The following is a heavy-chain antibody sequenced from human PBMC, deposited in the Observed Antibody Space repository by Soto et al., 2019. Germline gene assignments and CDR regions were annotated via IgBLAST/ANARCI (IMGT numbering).Heavy chain of an antibody. CDR3: ARHVECSSTSCYTYGGWFDP. CDR2: IYYSGST. J-gene: IGHJ5*02. V-gene: IGHV4-39*01. CDR1: GGSISSSSYY. D-gene: IGHD2-2*01. Sequence: SETLSLTRTVSGGSISSSSYYWGWIRQPPGKWLEWIGSIYYSGSTYYNPSLKSRVTISVDTSKNQFSLKLSSVTAADTAVYYCARHVECSSTSCYTYGGWFDPWGRGTLVTVYS.